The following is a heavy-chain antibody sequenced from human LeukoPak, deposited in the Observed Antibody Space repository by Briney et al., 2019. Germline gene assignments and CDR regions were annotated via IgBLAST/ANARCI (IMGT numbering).Heavy chain of an antibody. Sequence: GGSLRLSCAASGFTFSTSWMSWVRQGPGKGLEWVANINEDGSAKYYVDSVKGRFTISRDNAKNSLFLQMNSLRAEDTAVYYCARLGEKADFDYWGQGTLVTVSS. CDR2: INEDGSAK. CDR1: GFTFSTSW. J-gene: IGHJ4*02. V-gene: IGHV3-7*01. D-gene: IGHD3-16*01. CDR3: ARLGEKADFDY.